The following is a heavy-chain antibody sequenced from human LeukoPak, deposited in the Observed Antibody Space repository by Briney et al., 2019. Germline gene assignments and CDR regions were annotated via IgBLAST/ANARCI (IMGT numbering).Heavy chain of an antibody. D-gene: IGHD6-13*01. CDR3: ARALYSSSWYEH. V-gene: IGHV4-59*01. CDR2: IYYSGST. J-gene: IGHJ5*02. Sequence: PSETLSLTCTVSGGSISSYYWSWIRQPPGKGLEWIGYIYYSGSTNYNPCLKSRVTISVDTSKNQFSLKLSSVTAADMAVYYCARALYSSSWYEHWGQGTLVTVSS. CDR1: GGSISSYY.